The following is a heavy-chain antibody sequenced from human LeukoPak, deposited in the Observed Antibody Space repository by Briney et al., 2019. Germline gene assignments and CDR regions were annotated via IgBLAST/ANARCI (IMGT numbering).Heavy chain of an antibody. Sequence: PGGSLRLSCAASGFTFDDYAMHWVRQAPGKGLEWVSGISWNSGSIGYADSVKGRFTISRDNAKNSLYLQMNNLRAEDTALYYCAKGELGYCSGGSCYPDYRGQGTLVTVSS. CDR1: GFTFDDYA. CDR3: AKGELGYCSGGSCYPDY. D-gene: IGHD2-15*01. V-gene: IGHV3-9*01. CDR2: ISWNSGSI. J-gene: IGHJ4*02.